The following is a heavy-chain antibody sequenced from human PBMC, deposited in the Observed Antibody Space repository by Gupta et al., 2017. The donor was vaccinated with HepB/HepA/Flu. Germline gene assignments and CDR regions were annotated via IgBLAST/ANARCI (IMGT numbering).Heavy chain of an antibody. J-gene: IGHJ4*02. D-gene: IGHD2-8*01. V-gene: IGHV4-4*02. CDR1: GGSISSSNW. Sequence: QVQLQESGPGLVKPSGTLSLTCAVSGGSISSSNWWSWVRQPPGKGLEWIGEIYHSGSTNYNPSLKSRVTISVDKSKNQFSLKLSSVTAADTXVXYCARFXDDVLMVYAPFDYWGQGTLVTVSS. CDR2: IYHSGST. CDR3: ARFXDDVLMVYAPFDY.